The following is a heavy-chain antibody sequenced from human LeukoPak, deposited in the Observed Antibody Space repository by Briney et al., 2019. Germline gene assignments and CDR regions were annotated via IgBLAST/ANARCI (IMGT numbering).Heavy chain of an antibody. J-gene: IGHJ4*02. CDR1: GYTFNSYG. Sequence: ASVKVACKASGYTFNSYGFSRVRQAPGQGLEWMGWISAYNGNTSYAQKLQGRVTMTTDTSTTTAYMELGILSSDDTAVYYCAHILTGYYMDYWGQGTLVTVSS. V-gene: IGHV1-18*01. CDR3: AHILTGYYMDY. D-gene: IGHD3-9*01. CDR2: ISAYNGNT.